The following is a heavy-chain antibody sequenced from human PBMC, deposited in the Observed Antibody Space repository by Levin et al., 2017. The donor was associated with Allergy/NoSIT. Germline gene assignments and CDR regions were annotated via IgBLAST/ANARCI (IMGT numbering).Heavy chain of an antibody. J-gene: IGHJ6*03. CDR3: AHAGGYSGYDHYYYYYMDV. Sequence: SGPTLVKPTQTLTLTCTFSGFSLSTSGVGVGWIRQPPGKALEWLALIYWDDDKRYSPSLKSRLTITKDTSKNQVVLTMTNMDPVDTATYYCAHAGGYSGYDHYYYYYMDVWGKGTTVTVSS. CDR1: GFSLSTSGVG. CDR2: IYWDDDK. D-gene: IGHD5-12*01. V-gene: IGHV2-5*02.